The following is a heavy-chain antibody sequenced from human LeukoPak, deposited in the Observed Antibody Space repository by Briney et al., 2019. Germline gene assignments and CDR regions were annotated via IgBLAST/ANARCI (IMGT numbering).Heavy chain of an antibody. CDR2: INSDGSST. CDR1: GFTFSSYW. CDR3: ARDRHEVVAAEYYYYYYMDV. Sequence: PGGSLRLSCAASGFTFSSYWMHWVRQAPGKGLVWVSRINSDGSSTSYADSVKGRFTISRDNAKNTLYLQMNSLRAEDTAVYYCARDRHEVVAAEYYYYYYMDVWGKGTTVTVSS. V-gene: IGHV3-74*01. J-gene: IGHJ6*03. D-gene: IGHD2-15*01.